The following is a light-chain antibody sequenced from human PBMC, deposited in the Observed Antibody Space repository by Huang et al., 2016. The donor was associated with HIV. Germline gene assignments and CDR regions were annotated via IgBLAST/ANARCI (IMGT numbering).Light chain of an antibody. J-gene: IGKJ2*01. CDR2: GTS. Sequence: EIVLTQFSGTLYLYPGERATLSCRTSQSVISDYLAWYQQKHGQATRLLIYGTSNRATGIPDRFTGGRSVTDFTLTISGIDPEDFAMYYCPLYGASPPDPFGQKTQLGIK. CDR3: PLYGASPPDP. V-gene: IGKV3-20*01. CDR1: QSVISDY.